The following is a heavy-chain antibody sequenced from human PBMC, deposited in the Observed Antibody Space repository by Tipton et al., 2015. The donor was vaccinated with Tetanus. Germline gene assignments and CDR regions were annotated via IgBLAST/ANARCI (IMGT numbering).Heavy chain of an antibody. CDR1: GFTFDDYA. CDR3: AKGHAPRDDCCYGMDV. Sequence: SLRLSCAASGFTFDDYAMHWVRQAPGKGLEWVSGISWNSGSIGYADSVKGRFTISRDNAKNSLYLQMNSLRAEDTALYYCAKGHAPRDDCCYGMDVWGQGTTVTVSS. CDR2: ISWNSGSI. J-gene: IGHJ6*02. V-gene: IGHV3-9*01.